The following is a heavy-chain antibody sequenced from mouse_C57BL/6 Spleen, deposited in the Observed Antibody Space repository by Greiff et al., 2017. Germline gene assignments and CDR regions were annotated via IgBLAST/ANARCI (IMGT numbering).Heavy chain of an antibody. D-gene: IGHD4-1*01. CDR3: AKHGLVPFAY. V-gene: IGHV2-9*01. J-gene: IGHJ3*01. CDR1: GFSLTSYG. CDR2: IWGGGST. Sequence: VKLMESGPGLVAPSQCLTISCTASGFSLTSYGVDWVRQPPGKGLEWLGGIWGGGSTNYNSALMSSLSISKDNSKSQVFLKMNSLQTDDTAVYYCAKHGLVPFAYWGQGTLVTVSA.